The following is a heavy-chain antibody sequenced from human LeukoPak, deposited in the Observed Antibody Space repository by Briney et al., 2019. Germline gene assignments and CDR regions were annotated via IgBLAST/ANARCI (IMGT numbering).Heavy chain of an antibody. D-gene: IGHD4-11*01. CDR2: ISGSGGST. V-gene: IGHV3-23*01. CDR3: ARRSSYSSYSGIECFDY. J-gene: IGHJ4*02. CDR1: GFTFSSYA. Sequence: GESLRLSCAASGFTFSSYAMSWVRQAPGKGLECVSSISGSGGSTYYADSVKGRFTISRDNSKNTLYLQMNSLRAEDTAVYYCARRSSYSSYSGIECFDYWGQGTLVTVSS.